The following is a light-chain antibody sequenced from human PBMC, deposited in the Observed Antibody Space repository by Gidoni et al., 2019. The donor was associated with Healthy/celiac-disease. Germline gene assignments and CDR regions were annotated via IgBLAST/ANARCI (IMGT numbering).Light chain of an antibody. CDR3: QSADSSGTYNYV. CDR1: PLPKEY. V-gene: IGLV3-25*03. J-gene: IGLJ1*01. Sequence: SYELPQPPSVSVPPGQTARITCSGDPLPKEYAHWYQQKPGQAPVVVIYKDSERPSGIPERFSGSSSGTTVTLTISGVQAEDEADYYCQSADSSGTYNYVFGTGTKVTVL. CDR2: KDS.